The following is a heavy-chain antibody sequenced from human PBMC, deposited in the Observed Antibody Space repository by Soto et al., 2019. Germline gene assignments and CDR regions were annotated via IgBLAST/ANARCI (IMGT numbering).Heavy chain of an antibody. D-gene: IGHD6-6*01. J-gene: IGHJ4*02. CDR3: ARESIDSSSSLDY. CDR1: GGSISSSSYY. Sequence: PSETLSLTCTVSGGSISSSSYYWGWIRQPPGKGLEWIGSIYYSGSTYYNPSLKSRVTISVDTSKNQFSLKLSSVTAADTAVYYCARESIDSSSSLDYWGQGTLVTVSS. V-gene: IGHV4-39*02. CDR2: IYYSGST.